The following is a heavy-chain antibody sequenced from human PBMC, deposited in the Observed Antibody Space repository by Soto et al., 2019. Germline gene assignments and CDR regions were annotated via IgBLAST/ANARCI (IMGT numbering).Heavy chain of an antibody. V-gene: IGHV3-30*03. Sequence: VQLVESGGGVVQPGRSLRLSCVASGFLFDTYGMHWVRQTPGKGLEWVAIISYDGSHKEYADYVKGRFAISRDNSENTLYLQMKNLGVEDTALYYCATSASSDHWGQGTQVTVSS. CDR3: ATSASSDH. J-gene: IGHJ4*02. D-gene: IGHD1-26*01. CDR1: GFLFDTYG. CDR2: ISYDGSHK.